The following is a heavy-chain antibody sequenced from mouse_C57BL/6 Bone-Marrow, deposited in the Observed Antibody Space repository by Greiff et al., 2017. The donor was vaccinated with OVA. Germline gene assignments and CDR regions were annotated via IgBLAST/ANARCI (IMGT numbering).Heavy chain of an antibody. Sequence: DVPLVESGGGLVKPGGSLTLSCAASGFTFSSYAMSWGRQTPEKRLEWVATISDGGSYTYDPDNVKGRFTISRDNAKNNLYLQMIHLKSEDTAMYYCARDNGSISYYAMDYWGQGTSVTVSS. V-gene: IGHV5-4*01. CDR3: ARDNGSISYYAMDY. CDR2: ISDGGSYT. CDR1: GFTFSSYA. D-gene: IGHD1-1*01. J-gene: IGHJ4*01.